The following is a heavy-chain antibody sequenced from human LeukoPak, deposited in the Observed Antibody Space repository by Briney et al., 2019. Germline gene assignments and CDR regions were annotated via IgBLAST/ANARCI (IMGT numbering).Heavy chain of an antibody. CDR3: EKDDAFDI. Sequence: GGSLRLSCAASGFTFSRYAMSWVRQAPGKGLEWVLAISGSGGSTYYADSVKGRFTISRDNSKSTLYLQMNSLRAEDTAVYYCEKDDAFDIWGQGTMVTVSS. CDR1: GFTFSRYA. CDR2: ISGSGGST. V-gene: IGHV3-23*01. J-gene: IGHJ3*02.